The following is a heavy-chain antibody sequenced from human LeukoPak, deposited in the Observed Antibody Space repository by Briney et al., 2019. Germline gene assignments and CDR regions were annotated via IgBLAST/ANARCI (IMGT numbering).Heavy chain of an antibody. CDR1: GGSISSSSYY. CDR2: IYYSGFT. Sequence: PSETLSLTCTVSGGSISSSSYYWGWIRQPPGKGLEWIGYIYYSGFTKYNPSLKSRLTISMDTSKNQFSLNLSSVTAADTAVYYCTRDLGYCGDTICPDVWGEGTTVTVSS. D-gene: IGHD2-2*01. CDR3: TRDLGYCGDTICPDV. V-gene: IGHV4-61*01. J-gene: IGHJ6*04.